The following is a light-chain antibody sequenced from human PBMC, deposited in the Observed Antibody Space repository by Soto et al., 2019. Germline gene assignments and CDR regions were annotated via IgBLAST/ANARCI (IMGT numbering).Light chain of an antibody. CDR3: LIYYSGHVRL. J-gene: IGLJ2*01. CDR2: NTN. V-gene: IGLV7-43*01. Sequence: QAVVTQEPSLTVSPGGTVTLTCASSTGAVTSDYFPKWIQQKPGQTPRSLIYNTNNKYSWTPARFSGYLLGGKAALTLSDVQTEDEASSVCLIYYSGHVRLFGGGTQLTVL. CDR1: TGAVTSDYF.